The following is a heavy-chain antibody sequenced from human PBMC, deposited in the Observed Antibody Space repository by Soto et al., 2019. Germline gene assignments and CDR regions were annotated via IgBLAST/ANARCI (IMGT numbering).Heavy chain of an antibody. CDR2: ISYDGSNK. V-gene: IGHV3-30*03. CDR1: GFNFSSYG. Sequence: GGSLRLSSAASGFNFSSYGMHWVRQAPGKGLEWVAVISYDGSNKYYADSVKGRFTISRHNSKNTLYLQMNSLRAEDTVVYYCAREIYYYGMDVWGQGTTVTVSS. CDR3: AREIYYYGMDV. J-gene: IGHJ6*02.